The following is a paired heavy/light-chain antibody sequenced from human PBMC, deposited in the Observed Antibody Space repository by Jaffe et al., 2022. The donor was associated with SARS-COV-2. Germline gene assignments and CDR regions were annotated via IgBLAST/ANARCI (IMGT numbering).Heavy chain of an antibody. D-gene: IGHD2-15*01. CDR1: GDTFTKYT. CDR3: ASRPPEWTGSTCPLDY. J-gene: IGHJ4*02. Sequence: QVQLVQSGAEVKKPGASVKVSCKASGDTFTKYTIHWLRQAPGQRLEWMGRIDAGNGNTEYSQKFQGRVTITRVTSATTAYMEVTSLTSEDTALYYCASRPPEWTGSTCPLDYWGQGTLVTVSS. V-gene: IGHV1-3*01. CDR2: IDAGNGNT.
Light chain of an antibody. CDR3: QQYNNWPQT. Sequence: EIVMTQSPATLSVSPGERATLSCRASQSVSSNLAWYQQKPGQAPRLLIYGASIRVTGIPARFSGSGSGTEFTLTISSLQSEDFAVYYCQQYNNWPQTFGQGTKVEIK. CDR2: GAS. J-gene: IGKJ1*01. CDR1: QSVSSN. V-gene: IGKV3-15*01.